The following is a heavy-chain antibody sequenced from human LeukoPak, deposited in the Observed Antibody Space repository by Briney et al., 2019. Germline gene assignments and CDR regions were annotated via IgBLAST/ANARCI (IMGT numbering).Heavy chain of an antibody. Sequence: SETLSLTCAVYGGSFSGYYWSWIRQPPGKGLEWIGEINHSGSTNYNPSLKSRVTISVDTSKNQFSLKLSSVTAADTAVYYCARLQFRAAPRAGYYHYYMDVWGKGTTVTVSS. V-gene: IGHV4-34*01. CDR3: ARLQFRAAPRAGYYHYYMDV. CDR1: GGSFSGYY. D-gene: IGHD6-19*01. CDR2: INHSGST. J-gene: IGHJ6*03.